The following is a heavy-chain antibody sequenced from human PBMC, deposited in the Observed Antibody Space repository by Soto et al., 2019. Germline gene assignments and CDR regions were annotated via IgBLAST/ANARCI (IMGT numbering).Heavy chain of an antibody. CDR2: IYYSGST. J-gene: IGHJ4*02. Sequence: PSVTLSVTCTVSGGTLSSYYWSWIRQHPGKGLEWIGYIYYSGSTNYNPSLKSRVTISVDTSKNQFSLKLSSVTAADTAVYYCARDDDALDYWGQGTLVTVSS. CDR3: ARDDDALDY. V-gene: IGHV4-59*12. CDR1: GGTLSSYY. D-gene: IGHD2-2*01.